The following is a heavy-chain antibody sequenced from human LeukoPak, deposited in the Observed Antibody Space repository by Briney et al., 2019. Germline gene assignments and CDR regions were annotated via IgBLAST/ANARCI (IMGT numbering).Heavy chain of an antibody. D-gene: IGHD3-3*01. CDR3: AREYEQH. CDR1: GFNVRSNY. CDR2: IYSGGSA. V-gene: IGHV3-53*01. Sequence: GGSLRLSCAASGFNVRSNYMSSVRQAPGRGLEWVSVIYSGGSAYYADSVKGRFTISRDNSKNTLYLEMTSLRAEDTAVYYCAREYEQHWGQGTLVTVSS. J-gene: IGHJ1*01.